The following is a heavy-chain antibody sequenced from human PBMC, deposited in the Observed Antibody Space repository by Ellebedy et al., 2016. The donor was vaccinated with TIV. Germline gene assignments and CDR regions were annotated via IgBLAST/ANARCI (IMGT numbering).Heavy chain of an antibody. D-gene: IGHD2-2*01. V-gene: IGHV3-7*03. CDR3: ARERVLAAMLYYYYGMDV. CDR2: IKQDGSEN. J-gene: IGHJ6*02. CDR1: GFTFSSYW. Sequence: GESLKISXAASGFTFSSYWMSWVRQAPGKGLEWVANIKQDGSENYYVDSVKGRFTISRDNAKNSLYLQMNSLRAEDTAVYYCARERVLAAMLYYYYGMDVWGQGTTVTVSS.